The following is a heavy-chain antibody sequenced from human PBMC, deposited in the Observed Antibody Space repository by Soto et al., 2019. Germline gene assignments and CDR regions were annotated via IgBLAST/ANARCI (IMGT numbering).Heavy chain of an antibody. Sequence: GASVKVSCKASGGTFSSYTISWVRQAPGQGLEWMGRIIPILGIANYAQKFQGRVTITADKSTSTAYMELSSLRSEDTAVYYCAREGDYYDSSGYFDYWGQGTLVTVSS. CDR3: AREGDYYDSSGYFDY. D-gene: IGHD3-22*01. J-gene: IGHJ4*02. CDR2: IIPILGIA. V-gene: IGHV1-69*04. CDR1: GGTFSSYT.